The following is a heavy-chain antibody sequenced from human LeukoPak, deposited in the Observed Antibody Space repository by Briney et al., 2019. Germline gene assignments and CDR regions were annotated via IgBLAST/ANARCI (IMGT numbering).Heavy chain of an antibody. Sequence: GRSLRLSCAASGFTFSSYAMHWVRQAPGKGLEWVAVISYDGSNKYYADSVKGRFTISRDNSKNTLYLQMNSLRAEDTAVYYCARASQDDYGDYGAFDIWGQGTMVTVSS. J-gene: IGHJ3*02. CDR3: ARASQDDYGDYGAFDI. CDR2: ISYDGSNK. CDR1: GFTFSSYA. D-gene: IGHD4-17*01. V-gene: IGHV3-30*04.